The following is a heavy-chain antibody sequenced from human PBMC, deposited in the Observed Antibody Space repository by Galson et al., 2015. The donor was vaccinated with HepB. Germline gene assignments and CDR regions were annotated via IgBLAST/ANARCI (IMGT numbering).Heavy chain of an antibody. D-gene: IGHD2-2*01. CDR3: ATAPGNSGYYSTSWFEYFHL. CDR1: GFTFSNYG. V-gene: IGHV3-33*01. CDR2: IWYDGSRR. Sequence: SLRLSCAASGFTFSNYGMHWVRQAPGKGLEWVSVIWYDGSRRYYADSVKGRFTISKDNSKNTLYLQVDSLRVEDTAVYYCATAPGNSGYYSTSWFEYFHLWGQGTLVTVSS. J-gene: IGHJ1*01.